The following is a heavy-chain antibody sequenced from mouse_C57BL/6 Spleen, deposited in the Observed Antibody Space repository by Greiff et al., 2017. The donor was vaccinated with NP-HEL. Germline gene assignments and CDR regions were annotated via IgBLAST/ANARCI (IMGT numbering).Heavy chain of an antibody. Sequence: VHLQPPGAELVKPGASVKLSCKASGYTFTSYWMHWVKQRPGQGLEWIGMIHPNSGSTNYNEKFKSKATLTVDKSSSTAYMQLSSLTSEDSAVYYCARGGDGYYFSWFAYWGQGTLVTVSA. J-gene: IGHJ3*01. CDR1: GYTFTSYW. CDR2: IHPNSGST. D-gene: IGHD2-3*01. CDR3: ARGGDGYYFSWFAY. V-gene: IGHV1-64*01.